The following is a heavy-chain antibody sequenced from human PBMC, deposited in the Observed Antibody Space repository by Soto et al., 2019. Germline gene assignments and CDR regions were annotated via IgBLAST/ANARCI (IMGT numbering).Heavy chain of an antibody. CDR3: ARDPADSSSDYYYGMDV. J-gene: IGHJ6*02. CDR2: INHSGST. CDR1: GGSFSGYY. D-gene: IGHD6-13*01. Sequence: SETLSLTCAVYGGSFSGYYWSWIRQPPGKGLEWIGEINHSGSTNYNPSLKSRVTISVDTSKNQFSLKLSSVTAADTAVYYCARDPADSSSDYYYGMDVWGQGTTVTVSS. V-gene: IGHV4-34*01.